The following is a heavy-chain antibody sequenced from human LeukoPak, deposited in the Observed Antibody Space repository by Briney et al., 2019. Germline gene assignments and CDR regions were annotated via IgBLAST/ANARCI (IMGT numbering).Heavy chain of an antibody. V-gene: IGHV1-69-2*01. CDR3: LNGRHSSGWHHIDY. CDR2: VDPEDGET. CDR1: GYTFTDYY. Sequence: ASVKVSCKVSGYTFTDYYMHWVQQASGKGLEWMGLVDPEDGETIYAEKFQGRVTITADTSTDIAYMELSSLRSEDTAVYYCLNGRHSSGWHHIDYWGQGTLVTVSS. D-gene: IGHD6-19*01. J-gene: IGHJ4*02.